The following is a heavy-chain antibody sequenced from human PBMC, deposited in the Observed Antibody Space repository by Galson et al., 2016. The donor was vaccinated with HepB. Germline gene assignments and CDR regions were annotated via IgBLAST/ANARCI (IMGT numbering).Heavy chain of an antibody. CDR1: GYRFTRYW. CDR3: ARRRGDDFDC. J-gene: IGHJ4*02. V-gene: IGHV5-51*01. CDR2: IYPDDSDT. Sequence: QSGAEVTRPGESLKISCQGSGYRFTRYWIGWVRQMPGKGLEWIGIIYPDDSDTRYSPSFEGQVSISADKSISTAYLQWNSLKASDTAMYYCARRRGDDFDCWGQGTLVTVSS. D-gene: IGHD5-12*01.